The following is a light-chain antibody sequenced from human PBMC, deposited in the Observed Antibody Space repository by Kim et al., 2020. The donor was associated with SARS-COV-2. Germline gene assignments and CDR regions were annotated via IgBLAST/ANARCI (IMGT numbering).Light chain of an antibody. CDR2: GAS. J-gene: IGKJ2*01. Sequence: EIVMTQSPGTLSLSPGERATLSCRASQSVSNNYFSWYQQRPGHAPSLLIYGASTRATGIPDRFRGSGAGTDFTLTISRLEPDDFAVYYCQQYGSSPYTFGQGTKLEI. CDR3: QQYGSSPYT. V-gene: IGKV3-20*01. CDR1: QSVSNNY.